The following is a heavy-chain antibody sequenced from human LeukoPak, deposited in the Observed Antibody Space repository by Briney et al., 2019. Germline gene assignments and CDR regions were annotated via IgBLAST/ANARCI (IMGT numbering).Heavy chain of an antibody. CDR1: GFTFSDYY. CDR2: ISSSTTYT. Sequence: PGGSLRLSCAASGFTFSDYYMNWNRQAPGKGLEWVSYISSSTTYTNYADSVKGRFTISRDNAKNSLYLQMNTLRAEDTAVYYCARARGYSSAYDAFDIWGQGTMVTVSS. J-gene: IGHJ3*02. V-gene: IGHV3-11*06. D-gene: IGHD5-12*01. CDR3: ARARGYSSAYDAFDI.